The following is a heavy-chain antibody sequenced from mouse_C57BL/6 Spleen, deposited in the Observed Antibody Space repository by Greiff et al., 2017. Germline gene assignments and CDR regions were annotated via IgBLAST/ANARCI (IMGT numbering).Heavy chain of an antibody. CDR2: IWRGGST. CDR3: AKTGAQATPWFAY. CDR1: GFSLTSYG. V-gene: IGHV2-5*01. Sequence: VQLKESGPGLVQPSQSLSITCTVSGFSLTSYGVHWVRQSPGKGLEWLGVIWRGGSTDYNAAFMSRLSITKDNSKSQVFFKMNSLQADDTAIYYCAKTGAQATPWFAYWGQGTLVTVSA. D-gene: IGHD3-2*02. J-gene: IGHJ3*01.